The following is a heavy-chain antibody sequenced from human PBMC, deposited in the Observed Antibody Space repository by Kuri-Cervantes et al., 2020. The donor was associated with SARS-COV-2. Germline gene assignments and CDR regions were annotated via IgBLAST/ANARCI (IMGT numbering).Heavy chain of an antibody. CDR3: ARVETSHYSSYYMDV. V-gene: IGHV3-74*01. CDR2: INSDGSVT. Sequence: GESLKISCAASGFTFSSYWMSWVRQAPGKGLVWVSRINSDGSVTSYPDSVEGRFTISRDNAKNTLSLQMNSLSAEDTAVYFCARVETSHYSSYYMDVWGKGTTVTVSS. CDR1: GFTFSSYW. J-gene: IGHJ6*03.